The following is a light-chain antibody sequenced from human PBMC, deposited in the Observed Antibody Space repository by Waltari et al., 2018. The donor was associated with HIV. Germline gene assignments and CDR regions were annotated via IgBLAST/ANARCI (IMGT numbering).Light chain of an antibody. V-gene: IGKV3-15*01. CDR2: GSS. Sequence: EIVMTQSPATLSVSPGERPTLSCRASQSVSSGFAWFQQKPGQGPRLLMYGSSIRATDIPARFSGSGSGTEFTLTINNLQSEDFAIYYCQQYNNWPWTFGQGTKVEI. CDR3: QQYNNWPWT. CDR1: QSVSSG. J-gene: IGKJ1*01.